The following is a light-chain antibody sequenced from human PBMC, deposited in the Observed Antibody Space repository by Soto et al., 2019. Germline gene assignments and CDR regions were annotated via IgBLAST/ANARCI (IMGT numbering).Light chain of an antibody. CDR2: HAS. CDR1: QNIYYN. CDR3: LQYHNLWA. J-gene: IGKJ1*01. V-gene: IGKV3-15*01. Sequence: ILMTQSPATVSVSPGESATLSCRASQNIYYNVAWYQHRPGQAPRLLIYHASTRAPGVPARFSGSGSGTEFPLTISSLQPEDFTVYSCLQYHNLWAFGQGTKVEI.